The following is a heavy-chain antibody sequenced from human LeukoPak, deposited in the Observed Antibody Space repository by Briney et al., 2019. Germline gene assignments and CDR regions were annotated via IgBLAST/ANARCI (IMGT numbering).Heavy chain of an antibody. D-gene: IGHD3-16*02. Sequence: GGSLRLSCAASGFTFSSYGMHWVRQAPGKGLEWVSGISGSGGTTYYADSVQGRFTISRDNSKNTLYLQMKSLRAEDTAIYYCTKDPPLMITFGGVISWGQGTLVTVSS. V-gene: IGHV3-23*01. CDR3: TKDPPLMITFGGVIS. J-gene: IGHJ5*02. CDR2: ISGSGGTT. CDR1: GFTFSSYG.